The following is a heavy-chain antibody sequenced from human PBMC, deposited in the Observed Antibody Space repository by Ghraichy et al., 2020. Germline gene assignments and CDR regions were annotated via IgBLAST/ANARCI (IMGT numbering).Heavy chain of an antibody. CDR1: GFSFDDYA. CDR3: AAGTLGLLSSDFYSYGMDV. D-gene: IGHD3-10*01. J-gene: IGHJ6*02. V-gene: IGHV3-9*01. Sequence: GGSLRLSCAASGFSFDDYAMHWVRQAPGKGLEWVSGIAWNSGTLAYADSVKGRFTISRDNAKNSLYLLMNSLRPEDTALYYCAAGTLGLLSSDFYSYGMDVWGQGTTVTVSS. CDR2: IAWNSGTL.